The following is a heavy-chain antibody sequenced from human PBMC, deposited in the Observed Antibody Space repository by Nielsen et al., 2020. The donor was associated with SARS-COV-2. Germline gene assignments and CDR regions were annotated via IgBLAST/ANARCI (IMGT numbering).Heavy chain of an antibody. J-gene: IGHJ5*02. CDR1: GGSINSGNYY. Sequence: SETLSLTCTVSGGSINSGNYYWSWIRQPPGKGLEWIGNIYYSGSTYYSPSLKSRLTISVDTSKNQFSLKLSSVTAADTAVYYCARGQGDGYSGYDPNNWFDPWGQGTLVTVSS. CDR2: IYYSGST. D-gene: IGHD5-12*01. CDR3: ARGQGDGYSGYDPNNWFDP. V-gene: IGHV4-30-4*02.